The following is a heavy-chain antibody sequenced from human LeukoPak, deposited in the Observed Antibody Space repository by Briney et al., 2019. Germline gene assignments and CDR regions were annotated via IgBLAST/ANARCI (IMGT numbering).Heavy chain of an antibody. CDR3: ARVRGPGNYYYYYGMDV. CDR2: IRSDGSTK. D-gene: IGHD3-10*01. V-gene: IGHV3-30*02. CDR1: GFTFSSYG. Sequence: PGGSLRLSCAASGFTFSSYGMHWVRQAPGKGLEWVAFIRSDGSTKYYTDSVKGRITISRDNSKNTMYLQMNSLRPEDTAVYYCARVRGPGNYYYYYGMDVWGQGTTVTVSS. J-gene: IGHJ6*02.